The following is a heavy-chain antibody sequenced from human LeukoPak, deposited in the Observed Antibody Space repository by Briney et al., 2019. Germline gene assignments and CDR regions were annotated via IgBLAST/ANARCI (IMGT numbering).Heavy chain of an antibody. J-gene: IGHJ4*02. CDR3: ATSYFYDILTGSPPVDY. CDR2: ISGSGGST. V-gene: IGHV3-23*01. CDR1: GFTFSSYG. D-gene: IGHD3-9*01. Sequence: PGGSLRLSCAASGFTFSSYGMSWVRQAPGKGLEWVSAISGSGGSTYYADSVKGRFTISRDNSKNTLYLQMNSLRAEDTAVYYCATSYFYDILTGSPPVDYWGQGTLVTVSS.